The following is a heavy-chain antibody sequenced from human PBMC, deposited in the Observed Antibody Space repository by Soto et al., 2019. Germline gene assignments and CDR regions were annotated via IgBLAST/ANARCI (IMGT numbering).Heavy chain of an antibody. J-gene: IGHJ5*01. V-gene: IGHV4-4*01. CDR1: GGSISSSDW. CDR3: ASRDKWFVS. Sequence: PSETLSLTCAVSGGSISSSDWWSWVRQSPGKGLEWIGEIFHRGAINYNPSLRSRVTMSVDKSKNQFSLKLSSVTAADTAVYCCASRDKWFVSWGQGTLVTVSS. CDR2: IFHRGAI.